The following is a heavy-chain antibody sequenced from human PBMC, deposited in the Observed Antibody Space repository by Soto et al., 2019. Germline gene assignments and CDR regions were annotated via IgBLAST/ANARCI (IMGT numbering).Heavy chain of an antibody. Sequence: EVQLVESGGGLIQPGGSLRLSCAVSGFTVSNNYMSWVRQAPGKGLEGVSVIYSGGYTAYGDSVKGRFTISRDNSKNTLFLKMKTRSADAPPWYHGATPPGGGGYWGQGTLVTVSS. V-gene: IGHV3-53*01. J-gene: IGHJ4*02. CDR3: ATPPGGGGY. CDR1: GFTVSNNY. CDR2: IYSGGYT. D-gene: IGHD3-10*01.